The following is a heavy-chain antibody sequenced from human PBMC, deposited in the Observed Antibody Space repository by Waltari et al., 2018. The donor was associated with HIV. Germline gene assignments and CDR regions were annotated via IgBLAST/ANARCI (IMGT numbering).Heavy chain of an antibody. D-gene: IGHD3-10*01. CDR2: VHQSGRA. CDR3: ARMDYGSGTPPLDIYVMDV. J-gene: IGHJ6*02. V-gene: IGHV4-38-2*01. CDR1: GYSIGHGSY. Sequence: QLLLQESGPGLVKPSETLSLTCSVSGYSIGHGSYLGWFRQPPGEGLEWIATVHQSGRAYYRPSLKSRVTISMDMSRNQFSLKMNSVTAADTAVYYCARMDYGSGTPPLDIYVMDVWGQGTTVTVSS.